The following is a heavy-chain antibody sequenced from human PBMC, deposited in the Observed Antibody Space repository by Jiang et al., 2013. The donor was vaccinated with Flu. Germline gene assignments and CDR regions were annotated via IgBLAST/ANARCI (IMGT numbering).Heavy chain of an antibody. V-gene: IGHV1-69*01. D-gene: IGHD6-13*01. Sequence: QKFQGRVIITADESTTTVYMEMSSLRSEDTAVYYCAIVERAAGSYWFDPWGQGTLVTVSS. J-gene: IGHJ5*02. CDR3: AIVERAAGSYWFDP.